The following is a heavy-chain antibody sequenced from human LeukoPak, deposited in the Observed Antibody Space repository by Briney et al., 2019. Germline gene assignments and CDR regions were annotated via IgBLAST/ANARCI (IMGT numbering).Heavy chain of an antibody. CDR3: ARDQYYYGSGRLAFGDYFDY. D-gene: IGHD3-10*01. Sequence: ASVKVSCKASGYTFTGYYMHWVRQAPGQGLEWMGWINPNSGGTNYAQKFQGRVTMTRDTSISTAYMELSRLRSDDTAVYYCARDQYYYGSGRLAFGDYFDYWGQGTLVTGSS. CDR1: GYTFTGYY. J-gene: IGHJ4*02. CDR2: INPNSGGT. V-gene: IGHV1-2*02.